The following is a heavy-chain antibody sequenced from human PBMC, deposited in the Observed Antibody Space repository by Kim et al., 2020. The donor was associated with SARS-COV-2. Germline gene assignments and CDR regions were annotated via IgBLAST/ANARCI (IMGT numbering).Heavy chain of an antibody. CDR3: AREVGVPAALEGYYFSGMDV. J-gene: IGHJ6*02. D-gene: IGHD2-15*01. Sequence: GRFTISRDNAKNSLYLQMSSLRAEDTAVYHCAREVGVPAALEGYYFSGMDVWGQGTTVTVSS. V-gene: IGHV3-21*06.